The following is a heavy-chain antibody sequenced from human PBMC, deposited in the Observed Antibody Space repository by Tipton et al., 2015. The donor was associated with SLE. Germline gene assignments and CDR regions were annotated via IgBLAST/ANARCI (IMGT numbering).Heavy chain of an antibody. CDR2: ISSSSSYT. CDR3: ARVYHYDFWSGTAREGAFDI. V-gene: IGHV3-11*06. J-gene: IGHJ3*02. Sequence: SLRLSCAVYAGSFGGYYMSWIRQAPGKGLEWVSYISSSSSYTNYADSVKGRFTISRDNAKNSLYLQMNSLRAEDTAVYYCARVYHYDFWSGTAREGAFDIWGQGTMVTVSS. D-gene: IGHD3-3*01. CDR1: AGSFGGYY.